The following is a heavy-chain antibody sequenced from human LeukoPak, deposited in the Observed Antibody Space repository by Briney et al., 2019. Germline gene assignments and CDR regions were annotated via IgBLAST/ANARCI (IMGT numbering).Heavy chain of an antibody. V-gene: IGHV1-18*01. CDR3: ARRKSLVAPFDY. CDR1: GYTFTSYG. Sequence: ASVKVSCKASGYTFTSYGISWVRQAPGQGLEWMGWISAYNGNTNYAQKFQGRVTITADESTSTAYMELSSLRSEDTAVYYCARRKSLVAPFDYWGQGTLVTVSS. D-gene: IGHD2-2*01. CDR2: ISAYNGNT. J-gene: IGHJ4*02.